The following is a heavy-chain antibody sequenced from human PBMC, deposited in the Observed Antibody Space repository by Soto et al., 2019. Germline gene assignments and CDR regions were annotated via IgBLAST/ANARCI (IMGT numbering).Heavy chain of an antibody. J-gene: IGHJ4*02. Sequence: GGSLRLSCAASGFAFSPAWMTWVHQAPGKGLEWVALIKSKTSGETRAYAAPVKGRFTISRDDSENTVFLQMDSLKTEDTAVYYCVIDDAARGFGELDYWGRGTLVTVYS. D-gene: IGHD3-10*01. CDR2: IKSKTSGETR. CDR1: GFAFSPAW. V-gene: IGHV3-15*01. CDR3: VIDDAARGFGELDY.